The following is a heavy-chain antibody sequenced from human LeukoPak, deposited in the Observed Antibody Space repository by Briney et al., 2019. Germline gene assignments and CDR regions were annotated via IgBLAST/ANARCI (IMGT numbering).Heavy chain of an antibody. J-gene: IGHJ4*02. CDR1: GGTFSSYA. Sequence: ASVKVSCKASGGTFSSYAISWVRQAPGQGLEWMGGIIPIFGTANYAQKFQGRVTITADKSTSTAYMELSSLRSEDTAVYYCAKSNAYYDSSGYFDYWGQGTLVTVSS. V-gene: IGHV1-69*06. D-gene: IGHD3-22*01. CDR2: IIPIFGTA. CDR3: AKSNAYYDSSGYFDY.